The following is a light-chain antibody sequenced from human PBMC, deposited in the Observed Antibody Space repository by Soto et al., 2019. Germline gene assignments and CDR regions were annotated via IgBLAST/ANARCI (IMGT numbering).Light chain of an antibody. CDR3: SSYAGSNNYV. CDR1: RSDVGGYNY. Sequence: QSALTQPPSASGSPGQSVTISCTGTRSDVGGYNYVSWYQQHPGKAPKLMIYEVNKRPSGVPDRFSGSKSGNTASLTVSGLQAEDEADYYCSSYAGSNNYVFGTGTRSPS. V-gene: IGLV2-8*01. CDR2: EVN. J-gene: IGLJ1*01.